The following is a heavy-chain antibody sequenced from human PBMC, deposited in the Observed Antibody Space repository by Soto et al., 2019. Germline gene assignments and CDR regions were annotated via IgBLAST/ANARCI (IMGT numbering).Heavy chain of an antibody. V-gene: IGHV1-46*01. Sequence: ASVKVSCKASGYTFTSYYMHWVRQAPGQGLEWMGIINPSGGSTSYAQKFQGRVTMTRDTSTSTVYMELSSLRSEDTAVYYCARVIPRYYDSSGYFGPYDAFDTWGQGTMVTVSS. CDR3: ARVIPRYYDSSGYFGPYDAFDT. CDR1: GYTFTSYY. D-gene: IGHD3-22*01. CDR2: INPSGGST. J-gene: IGHJ3*02.